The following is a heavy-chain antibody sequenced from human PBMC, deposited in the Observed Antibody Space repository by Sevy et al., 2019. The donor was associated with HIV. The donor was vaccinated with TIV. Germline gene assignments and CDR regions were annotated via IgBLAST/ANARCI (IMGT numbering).Heavy chain of an antibody. D-gene: IGHD2-2*03. Sequence: SETLSLTCAVSGGSISSSNWWNWVRQPPGKGLEWIGEIYHSGSTNRNPSLNCRVTISLAKSKNQLSLKLSSVTAADTAVYYCARGGGGYCSSTSCHVDYWGQGTLVTVSS. CDR2: IYHSGST. J-gene: IGHJ4*02. CDR1: GGSISSSNW. V-gene: IGHV4-4*02. CDR3: ARGGGGYCSSTSCHVDY.